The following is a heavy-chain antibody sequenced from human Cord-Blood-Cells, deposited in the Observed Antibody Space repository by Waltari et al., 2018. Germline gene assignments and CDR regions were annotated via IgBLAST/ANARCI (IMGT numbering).Heavy chain of an antibody. CDR1: GFTFSNAW. D-gene: IGHD2-2*01. J-gene: IGHJ6*02. CDR3: TTLVPAAMYYYYYGMDV. V-gene: IGHV3-15*01. Sequence: EVQLVESGGGLVKPGGSLRLSCAASGFTFSNAWMSWVRQAPGKGLEWVGRIKSKTDGGTTDYAAPVKGRFTISRDDSKNTLYLQMNSLKTEDTAVYYCTTLVPAAMYYYYYGMDVWGQGTTVTVSS. CDR2: IKSKTDGGTT.